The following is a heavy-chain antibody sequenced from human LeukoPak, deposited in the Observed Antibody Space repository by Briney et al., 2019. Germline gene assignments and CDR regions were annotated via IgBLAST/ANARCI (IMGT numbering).Heavy chain of an antibody. J-gene: IGHJ4*02. CDR2: INGDGDST. Sequence: GGSLRLSCAASAFTFGSYWMHWVRQVPGKGLVFVSRINGDGDSTAYADSVKGRFTISRGNGKNTLYLQMNSLRAEDTAVYYCARGGDSSNWYPGYFDYWGQGAPVTVSS. CDR1: AFTFGSYW. V-gene: IGHV3-74*01. CDR3: ARGGDSSNWYPGYFDY. D-gene: IGHD6-13*01.